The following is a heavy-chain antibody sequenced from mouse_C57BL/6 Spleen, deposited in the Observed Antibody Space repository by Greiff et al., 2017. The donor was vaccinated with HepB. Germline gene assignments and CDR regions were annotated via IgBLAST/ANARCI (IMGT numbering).Heavy chain of an antibody. CDR3: ARVHPDYFDD. CDR2: INPSTGGT. J-gene: IGHJ2*01. CDR1: GYSFTGYY. Sequence: EVQLQQSGPELVKPGASVKISCKASGYSFTGYYMNWVKQSPEKSLEWIGEINPSTGGTTYNQKFKAKATLTVDKSSSTAYMQLKSLTSEDSAVYYCARVHPDYFDDWGQGTTLTVSS. V-gene: IGHV1-42*01.